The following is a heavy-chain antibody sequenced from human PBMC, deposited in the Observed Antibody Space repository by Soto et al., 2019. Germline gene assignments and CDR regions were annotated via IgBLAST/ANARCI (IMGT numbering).Heavy chain of an antibody. Sequence: TFVDLGGHRISQDPGKGLEWVGRASNKVNGYIIAYAASVEGRFIISRDDSKNSLYLQMNSLKTEDTPVYFCARLRATSSALLLQGSLDP. CDR1: TFVDLG. J-gene: IGHJ5*02. CDR2: ASNKVNGYII. CDR3: ARLRATSSALLLQGSLDP. D-gene: IGHD5-12*01. V-gene: IGHV3-72*01.